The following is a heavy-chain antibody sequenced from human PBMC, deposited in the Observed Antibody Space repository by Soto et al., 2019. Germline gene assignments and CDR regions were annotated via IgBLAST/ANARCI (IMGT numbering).Heavy chain of an antibody. D-gene: IGHD3-22*01. CDR1: GFTFSSYG. Sequence: QVQPVESGGGVVQPGRSLRLSCAASGFTFSSYGMHWVRQAPGKGLEWVAVIWYDGSNKYYADSVKGRFTISRDNSKNTLYLQMNSLRAEDTAVYYCARDKDYYGSRDAFDIWGQGTMVTVSS. CDR3: ARDKDYYGSRDAFDI. CDR2: IWYDGSNK. J-gene: IGHJ3*02. V-gene: IGHV3-33*01.